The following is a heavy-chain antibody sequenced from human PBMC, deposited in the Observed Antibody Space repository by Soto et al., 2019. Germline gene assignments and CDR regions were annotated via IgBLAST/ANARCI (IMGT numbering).Heavy chain of an antibody. Sequence: SETLSLTCTVSGGSVGSGSYYWSWIRQPPGKGLEWIGYIYYSGSTNYNPSLKSRVTISVDTSKNQFSLKLRSVTPADPAVYYCARDPEPGSSYGGGFDPWGQGTLVTVSS. D-gene: IGHD5-18*01. CDR3: ARDPEPGSSYGGGFDP. CDR2: IYYSGST. CDR1: GGSVGSGSYY. V-gene: IGHV4-61*01. J-gene: IGHJ5*02.